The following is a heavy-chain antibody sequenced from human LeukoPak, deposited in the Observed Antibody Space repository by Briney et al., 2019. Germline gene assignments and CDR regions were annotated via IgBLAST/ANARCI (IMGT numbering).Heavy chain of an antibody. CDR2: ISYDGSNK. CDR1: GFTFSSYA. D-gene: IGHD2-15*01. Sequence: GRSLRLSCAASGFTFSSYAMHWVRKAPGKGLEWVAVISYDGSNKYYADSVKGRFTISRDNSKNTLYLQMNSLRAEDTAVYYCARGYCSGGSCYYGGLFDYWGQGTLVTVSS. J-gene: IGHJ4*02. CDR3: ARGYCSGGSCYYGGLFDY. V-gene: IGHV3-30-3*01.